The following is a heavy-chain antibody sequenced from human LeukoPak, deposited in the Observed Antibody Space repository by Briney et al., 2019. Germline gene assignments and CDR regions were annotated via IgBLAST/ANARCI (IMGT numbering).Heavy chain of an antibody. V-gene: IGHV3-23*01. CDR3: AKDSGVVVPAAIIPNWFDP. D-gene: IGHD2-2*02. J-gene: IGHJ5*02. Sequence: GGSLRLSCAASGFTSSSYAMSWVRQAPGKGLEWVSAISGGGGSTYYADSVKGRFTISRDNSKNTLYLQMNSLRAEDTAVYYCAKDSGVVVPAAIIPNWFDPWGQGTLVTVSS. CDR1: GFTSSSYA. CDR2: ISGGGGST.